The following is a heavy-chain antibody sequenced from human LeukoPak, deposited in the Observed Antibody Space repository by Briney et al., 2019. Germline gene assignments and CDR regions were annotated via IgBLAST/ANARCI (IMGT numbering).Heavy chain of an antibody. Sequence: GGSLRLSCAASGFTFKNYEMNWVRQTPGKGLEWVSYISSSGSPIYYADSVKGRFIISRDNAKNSLYLQMNSLRDEDTAVYYCARGPSVGSGWSPDYWGQGTLVTVSS. CDR1: GFTFKNYE. V-gene: IGHV3-48*03. J-gene: IGHJ4*02. D-gene: IGHD6-19*01. CDR2: ISSSGSPI. CDR3: ARGPSVGSGWSPDY.